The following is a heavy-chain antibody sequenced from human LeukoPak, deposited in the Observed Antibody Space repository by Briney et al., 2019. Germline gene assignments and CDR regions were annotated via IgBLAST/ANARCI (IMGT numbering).Heavy chain of an antibody. Sequence: ASVKVSCKASGYTFTSYAMNWVRQAPEQGLEWMGWINTNTGNPTYAQGFTGRFVFSLDTSVSTAYLQISSLKAEDTAVYYCARREYDYVWGSYRQDYWGQGTLVTVSS. J-gene: IGHJ4*02. CDR1: GYTFTSYA. CDR2: INTNTGNP. D-gene: IGHD3-16*02. V-gene: IGHV7-4-1*02. CDR3: ARREYDYVWGSYRQDY.